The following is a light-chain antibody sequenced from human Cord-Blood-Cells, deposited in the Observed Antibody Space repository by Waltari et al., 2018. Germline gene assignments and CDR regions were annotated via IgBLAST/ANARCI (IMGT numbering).Light chain of an antibody. V-gene: IGKV1-5*03. CDR2: KAS. Sequence: DIQMTQSPSTLSASVGDRVTITCRGSQSISSWFAWYQQKPGKARKLLIYKASSLESGVPARFSGSGSGTEFTLTISSLQPDDFATYYCQQYNSYSWTFGQGTKVEIK. CDR1: QSISSW. CDR3: QQYNSYSWT. J-gene: IGKJ1*01.